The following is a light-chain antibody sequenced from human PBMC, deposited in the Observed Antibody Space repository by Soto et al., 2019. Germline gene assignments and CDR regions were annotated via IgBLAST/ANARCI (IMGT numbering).Light chain of an antibody. V-gene: IGKV1-39*01. CDR2: GVS. CDR1: QTIGRY. Sequence: DIQMTQSPSTLSASVGDRVTITCRASQTIGRYLSWYQQKPGTAPKLLLYGVSSLQAGVPSRFSGSGSGTDITLTISSLQPEDFATYYCQQTFSSLFTFGPGTRVDLK. J-gene: IGKJ3*01. CDR3: QQTFSSLFT.